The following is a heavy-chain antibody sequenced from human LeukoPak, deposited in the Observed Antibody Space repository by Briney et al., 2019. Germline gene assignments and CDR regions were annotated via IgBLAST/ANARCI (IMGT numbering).Heavy chain of an antibody. V-gene: IGHV3-11*01. J-gene: IGHJ4*02. CDR1: GFPFSDYY. CDR3: ARVRVAASFSHYFDY. Sequence: PGGPLRLSCAASGFPFSDYYMRWIRQAPGKGLEWVSYISSSGSTIYYADSVKGRFTISRDNAKNSLYLQMNSLRAEDTAVYYCARVRVAASFSHYFDYWGQGTLVTVSS. D-gene: IGHD2-15*01. CDR2: ISSSGSTI.